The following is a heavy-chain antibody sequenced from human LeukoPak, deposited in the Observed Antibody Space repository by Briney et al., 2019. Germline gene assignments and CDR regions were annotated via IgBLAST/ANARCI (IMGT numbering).Heavy chain of an antibody. D-gene: IGHD3-10*01. V-gene: IGHV1-46*01. Sequence: ASVKVSCKASGYTFTSYYMHWVRQAPGQGLEWMGIINPSGGSTSYAQKFQGRVTMTRDTSTSTVYMELSSLRSEDTAVYYCARDSWWGSGITMVRGARSYYYYGMDVWGQGTTVTVSS. J-gene: IGHJ6*02. CDR1: GYTFTSYY. CDR3: ARDSWWGSGITMVRGARSYYYYGMDV. CDR2: INPSGGST.